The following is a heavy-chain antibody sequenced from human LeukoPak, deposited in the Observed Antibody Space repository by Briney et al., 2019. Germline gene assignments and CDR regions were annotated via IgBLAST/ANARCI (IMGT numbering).Heavy chain of an antibody. CDR1: GFTFDDYA. J-gene: IGHJ4*02. V-gene: IGHV3-9*03. CDR2: ISWNSGSI. CDR3: AKDIRALASKSSSGGFDY. Sequence: PGGSLRLSCAASGFTFDDYAMHWVRQAPGKGLEWVSGISWNSGSIGYADSVKGRFTISRDNAKNSLYLQMNSLRAEDMALYYCAKDIRALASKSSSGGFDYWGQGTLVTVSS. D-gene: IGHD6-13*01.